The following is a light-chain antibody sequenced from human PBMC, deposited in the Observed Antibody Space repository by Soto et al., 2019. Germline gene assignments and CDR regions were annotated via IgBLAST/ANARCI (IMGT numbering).Light chain of an antibody. J-gene: IGKJ1*01. Sequence: MTQSPATLSLSQGERVTFSCSVRQSLTTILAWCQHNPGKSARLLISDASTGASGIPARFSGSGSGTEFTLTISSLQSEDFAVYYCQQHNNWPPLTFGQGTKVDIK. V-gene: IGKV3-15*01. CDR1: QSLTTI. CDR3: QQHNNWPPLT. CDR2: DAS.